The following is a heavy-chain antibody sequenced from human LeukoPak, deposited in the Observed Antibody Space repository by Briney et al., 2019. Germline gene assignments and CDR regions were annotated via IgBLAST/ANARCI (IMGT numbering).Heavy chain of an antibody. Sequence: GGSLRLSCAASGFTVSSNHMSWVRQAPGKGLEWVSVIYSGGSTYYADSVKGRFTISRDNAKNTLYLQMNSLRAEDTAVFYCAKDRSYIDYWGQGTLVTVSS. J-gene: IGHJ4*02. CDR2: IYSGGST. V-gene: IGHV3-66*01. CDR3: AKDRSYIDY. CDR1: GFTVSSNH.